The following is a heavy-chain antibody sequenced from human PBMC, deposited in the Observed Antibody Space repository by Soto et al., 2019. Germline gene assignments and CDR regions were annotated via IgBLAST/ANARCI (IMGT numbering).Heavy chain of an antibody. CDR2: IYYSGST. D-gene: IGHD6-19*01. V-gene: IGHV4-59*01. CDR1: GGSISSYY. J-gene: IGHJ4*02. CDR3: ARVSSGWSYFDY. Sequence: SETLSLTCTVSGGSISSYYWSWIRQPPGKGLEWIGYIYYSGSTNYNPSLKSRVTISVNTSKNQFSLKLTSVTAADTAVYYCARVSSGWSYFDYWGQGTLVTVS.